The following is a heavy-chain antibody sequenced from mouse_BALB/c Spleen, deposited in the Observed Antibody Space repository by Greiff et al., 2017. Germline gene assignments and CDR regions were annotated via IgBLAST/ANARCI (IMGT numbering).Heavy chain of an antibody. CDR2: ISYDGSN. CDR3: AKGYYRYPDYFDY. Sequence: EVKLQESGPGLVKPSQSLSLTCSVTGYSITSGYYWNWIRQFPGNKLEWMGYISYDGSNNYNPSLKNRISITRDTSKNQFFLKLNSVTTEDTATYYCAKGYYRYPDYFDYWGQGTTLTVSS. D-gene: IGHD2-14*01. V-gene: IGHV3-6*02. CDR1: GYSITSGYY. J-gene: IGHJ2*01.